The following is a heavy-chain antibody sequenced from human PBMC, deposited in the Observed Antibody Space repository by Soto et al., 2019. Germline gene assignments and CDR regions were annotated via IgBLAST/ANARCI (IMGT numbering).Heavy chain of an antibody. CDR1: GGSISSSAYY. Sequence: SETLSLTCTVSGGSISSSAYYWGWIRQPPGKGLEWIGSIYYSGSTYYNPSLKSRVTISLDTSDKQFSLKLRSDDTALFYCATLDSGGYYGNALDIWGQGTMVTVSS. D-gene: IGHD3-22*01. CDR3: ATLDSGGYYGNALDI. V-gene: IGHV4-39*01. CDR2: IYYSGST. J-gene: IGHJ3*02.